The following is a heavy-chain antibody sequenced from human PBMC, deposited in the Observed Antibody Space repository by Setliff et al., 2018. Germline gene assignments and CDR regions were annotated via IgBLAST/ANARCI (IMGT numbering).Heavy chain of an antibody. V-gene: IGHV3-30*19. CDR3: ARDGKQYYYDSTGYYRNWFDP. CDR1: GFNFGSYG. D-gene: IGHD3-22*01. CDR2: ISYDGSHD. J-gene: IGHJ5*02. Sequence: GGSLRLSCAASGFNFGSYGMHWVHQAPGRGPEWLAVISYDGSHDYYADSVRGRFTISRDNSNNTLYMQMSSLRAEDTAIYSCARDGKQYYYDSTGYYRNWFDPWGQGTLVTVSS.